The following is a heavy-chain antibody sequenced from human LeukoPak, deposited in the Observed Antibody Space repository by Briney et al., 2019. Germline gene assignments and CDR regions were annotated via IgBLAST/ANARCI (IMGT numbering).Heavy chain of an antibody. D-gene: IGHD7-27*01. J-gene: IGHJ4*02. CDR1: GVSISSGSYS. Sequence: PSQTLSLTCAVSGVSISSGSYSWSWIRQPPGKGLEWIGYIYPRGSTYYHPSLKSRVILSLDKSANQFSLNLSSVTAADTAVYYCARFSPRAMGNYLDFWGQGTLVTVSS. CDR3: ARFSPRAMGNYLDF. V-gene: IGHV4-30-2*01. CDR2: IYPRGST.